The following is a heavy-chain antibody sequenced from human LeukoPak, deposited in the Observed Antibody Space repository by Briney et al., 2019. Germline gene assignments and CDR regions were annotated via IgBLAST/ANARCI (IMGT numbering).Heavy chain of an antibody. CDR2: IYYSGST. CDR3: ARVKYRSSWYEGDWFDP. CDR1: GGSISSYY. D-gene: IGHD6-13*01. V-gene: IGHV4-59*12. Sequence: SETLSLTCTVSGGSISSYYWSWIRQPPGKGLEWIGYIYYSGSTNYNPSLKSRVTISVDTSKNQFSLKLSSVTAADTAVYYCARVKYRSSWYEGDWFDPWGQGTLVTVSS. J-gene: IGHJ5*02.